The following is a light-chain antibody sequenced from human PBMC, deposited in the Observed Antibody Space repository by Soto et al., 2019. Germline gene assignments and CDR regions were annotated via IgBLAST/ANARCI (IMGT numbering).Light chain of an antibody. CDR1: QSVTNNY. V-gene: IGKV3-20*01. CDR3: HQYGSSPPYT. CDR2: GSS. J-gene: IGKJ2*01. Sequence: EVVLTQSPGTLSLSPGERATLSCRASQSVTNNYLAWYQQRPGQAPRLLIFGSSDRATGIPDRFSGSGSGKDFTLTISRLEPEDFALYYCHQYGSSPPYTFGQGTKLEIK.